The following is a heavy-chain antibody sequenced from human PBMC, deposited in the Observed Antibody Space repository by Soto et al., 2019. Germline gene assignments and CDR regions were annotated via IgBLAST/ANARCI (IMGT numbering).Heavy chain of an antibody. CDR3: AKAPGDYVAAGGGSDY. J-gene: IGHJ4*02. V-gene: IGHV3-23*01. CDR2: ISGSGGSK. D-gene: IGHD4-17*01. Sequence: EVQLLESGGGLVQPGGSLRLSCAASGFTFSSYAMSWVRQAPGKGLEWVSGISGSGGSKYYADSVKGRFTISRDNSKNTLYLEMNSLRAEDTAVYYCAKAPGDYVAAGGGSDYWGQGTLVTVSS. CDR1: GFTFSSYA.